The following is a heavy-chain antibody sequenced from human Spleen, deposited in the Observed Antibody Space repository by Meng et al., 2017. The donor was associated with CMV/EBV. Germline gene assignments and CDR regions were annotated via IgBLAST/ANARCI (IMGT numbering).Heavy chain of an antibody. CDR3: GGCSSTRCLRYYYGMVV. CDR1: GFTFSSYW. V-gene: IGHV3-7*01. J-gene: IGHJ6*02. D-gene: IGHD2-2*01. CDR2: IKQDGSDK. Sequence: GESLKISCAASGFTFSSYWMSWVRQAPGKGLEWVANIKQDGSDKYYVDSVKGRFTISRDNAKNSLYLQMNNLRAEDTAVYYCGGCSSTRCLRYYYGMVVWGQGTTVTVSS.